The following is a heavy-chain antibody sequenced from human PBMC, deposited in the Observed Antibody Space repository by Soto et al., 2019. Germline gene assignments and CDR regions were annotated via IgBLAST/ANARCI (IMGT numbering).Heavy chain of an antibody. J-gene: IGHJ4*02. V-gene: IGHV3-53*01. D-gene: IGHD2-21*01. CDR1: CLTVRSSY. CDR2: IYSAGST. Sequence: PGGSMRFSCAAACLTVRSSYMSGVRQSPGKGLQWVSVIYSAGSTYYANSVKGRFTISRDISTNMVYLQMSSLTDEDTAVYYCARAREPEYRSAIFIDIWGQGALVTVSS. CDR3: ARAREPEYRSAIFIDI.